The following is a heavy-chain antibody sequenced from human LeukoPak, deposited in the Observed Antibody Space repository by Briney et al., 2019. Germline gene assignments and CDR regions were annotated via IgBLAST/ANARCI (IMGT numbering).Heavy chain of an antibody. V-gene: IGHV3-30*04. CDR3: AREGGNSLYYFDY. CDR1: GFTFSSSA. Sequence: GGSLRLSCAASGFTFSSSAMRWVRQVAGKGLEWVAVISYDGSNKYYADSVKGRFTVSRDNSKNTLYLQMNSLRAEDTAVYYCAREGGNSLYYFDYWGQGTLVTVSS. D-gene: IGHD4-23*01. CDR2: ISYDGSNK. J-gene: IGHJ4*02.